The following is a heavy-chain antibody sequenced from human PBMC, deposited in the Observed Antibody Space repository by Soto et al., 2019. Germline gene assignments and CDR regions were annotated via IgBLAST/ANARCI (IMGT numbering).Heavy chain of an antibody. CDR2: INHSGST. Sequence: PSETLSLTCAVYGGSFSGYYWSWIRQPPGKGLEWIGEINHSGSTNYNPSLKSRVTISVDTSKNQFSLKLSSVTAADTAVYYCARFNIAIDAFDIWGQGTMVTV. CDR3: ARFNIAIDAFDI. CDR1: GGSFSGYY. D-gene: IGHD2-21*01. V-gene: IGHV4-34*01. J-gene: IGHJ3*02.